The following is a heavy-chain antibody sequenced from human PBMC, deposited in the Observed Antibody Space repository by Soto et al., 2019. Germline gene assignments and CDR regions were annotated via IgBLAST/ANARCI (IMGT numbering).Heavy chain of an antibody. V-gene: IGHV1-18*01. D-gene: IGHD3-22*01. Sequence: QVQLVQSGAEVKKPGASVKVSCKASGYIFTNYGTSWLRQAPGQGLELMGWISASNGDTNYAQKFQGRVTMATDTSTSTAYMELRSLRSDDTAVYYCARDWRYYDSSGYFGYWGQGTLVTVSS. CDR3: ARDWRYYDSSGYFGY. CDR1: GYIFTNYG. CDR2: ISASNGDT. J-gene: IGHJ4*02.